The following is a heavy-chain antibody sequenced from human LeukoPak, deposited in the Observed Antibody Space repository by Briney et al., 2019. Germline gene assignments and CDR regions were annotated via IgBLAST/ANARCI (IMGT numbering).Heavy chain of an antibody. D-gene: IGHD3-22*01. CDR2: IIPILGIA. V-gene: IGHV1-69*04. CDR3: ARDRLDYYDSSGYFDY. CDR1: GYTFSVYY. J-gene: IGHJ4*02. Sequence: SVKVSCKASGYTFSVYYIHWVRQAPGQGLEWMGRIIPILGIANYAQKFQGRVTITADKSTSTAYMELSSLRSEDTAVYYCARDRLDYYDSSGYFDYWGQGTLVTVSS.